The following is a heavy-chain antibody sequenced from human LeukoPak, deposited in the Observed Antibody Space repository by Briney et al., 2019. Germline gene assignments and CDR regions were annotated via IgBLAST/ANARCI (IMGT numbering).Heavy chain of an antibody. CDR1: GYTFTSYS. J-gene: IGHJ4*02. D-gene: IGHD3-10*01. V-gene: IGHV1-18*01. CDR2: ISAYNGNT. CDR3: ARVHLLRGVIIRGYFDY. Sequence: ASVKVSCKASGYTFTSYSINWVRQAPGQGLEWMGWISAYNGNTKYAQKVQGRVTMTTDTSTSTAYMELRSLRSDDTAVYYCARVHLLRGVIIRGYFDYWGQGTLVTVSS.